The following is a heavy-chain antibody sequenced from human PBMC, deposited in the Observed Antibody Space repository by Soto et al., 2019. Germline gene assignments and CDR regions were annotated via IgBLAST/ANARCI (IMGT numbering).Heavy chain of an antibody. CDR2: IKQDGSEK. V-gene: IGHV3-7*05. CDR3: AKGLSAGGGESNYYYYYYMDV. CDR1: GFTFSSYW. J-gene: IGHJ6*03. D-gene: IGHD3-10*01. Sequence: PGGSLRLSCAASGFTFSSYWMSWVRQAPGKGLEWVANIKQDGSEKYYVDSVKGRFTISRDNAKNSLYLQMNSLRAEDTAVYYCAKGLSAGGGESNYYYYYYMDVWGKGTTVTVSS.